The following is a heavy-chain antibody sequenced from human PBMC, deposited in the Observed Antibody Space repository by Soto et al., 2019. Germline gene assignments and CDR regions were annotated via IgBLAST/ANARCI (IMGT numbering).Heavy chain of an antibody. V-gene: IGHV1-69*13. J-gene: IGHJ6*02. CDR1: GGTFSSYA. Sequence: SVNVSCKASGGTFSSYAISWVRQAPEQGLEWMGGIIPIFGTANYAQKFQGRVTITADESTSTAYMELSSLRSEDTAVYYCARGAERSVVGGVVAYYYYGMDVWGQGTTVTVYS. CDR3: ARGAERSVVGGVVAYYYYGMDV. CDR2: IIPIFGTA. D-gene: IGHD2-15*01.